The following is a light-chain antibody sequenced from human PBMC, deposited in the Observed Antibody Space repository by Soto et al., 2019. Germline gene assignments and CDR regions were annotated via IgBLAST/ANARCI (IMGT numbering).Light chain of an antibody. V-gene: IGKV3-15*01. Sequence: EIVMTQSASTLSVPPGERATLSCRASQSVSTNFAWYQQKPGQAPRLLIYGASTRATAVPARFTASGYGTEFNLTISGLQSEDFAVYYCQQYNTWPRTFGQGTKVDIK. J-gene: IGKJ1*01. CDR1: QSVSTN. CDR3: QQYNTWPRT. CDR2: GAS.